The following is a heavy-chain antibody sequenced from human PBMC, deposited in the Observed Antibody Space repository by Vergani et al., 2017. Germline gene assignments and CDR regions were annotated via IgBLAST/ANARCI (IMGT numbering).Heavy chain of an antibody. CDR3: VRPGDDYRNMIAYFLDY. CDR2: VDPRGGPP. CDR1: GYIFNSYY. V-gene: IGHV1-46*02. J-gene: IGHJ4*02. D-gene: IGHD3-16*01. Sequence: QVQLVQSGAAVKKPGASVKLSCKSSGYIFNSYYIHWVRQAPGQGLEWMGLVDPRGGPPTYAEKFEGRVTLTSDTSTSTFYMELRSLRLDATAVYYCVRPGDDYRNMIAYFLDYWGQGALVSVSS.